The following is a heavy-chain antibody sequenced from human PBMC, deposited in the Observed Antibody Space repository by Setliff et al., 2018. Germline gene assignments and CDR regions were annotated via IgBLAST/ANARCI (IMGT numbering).Heavy chain of an antibody. Sequence: PSETLSLTCNVSGGSVSSTSHYWGWIRQPPGKGMEWIGSVCYSGYTYYNPSLQSRVTISVDMSKNQFSMKLTSVTAADTAVYYCARVDFTMIQGVLGLWGQGTLVTVSS. CDR3: ARVDFTMIQGVLGL. V-gene: IGHV4-39*07. D-gene: IGHD3-10*01. J-gene: IGHJ1*01. CDR2: VCYSGYT. CDR1: GGSVSSTSHY.